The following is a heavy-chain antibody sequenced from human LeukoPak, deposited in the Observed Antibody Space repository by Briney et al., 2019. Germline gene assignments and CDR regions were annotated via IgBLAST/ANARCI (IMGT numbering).Heavy chain of an antibody. Sequence: ASETLSLTCAVSGGSFSGYYWTWIRQPPGKGLEWIREINHSGSTNYNPSLKSRVAISVDTSKNQFSLKLSSVTAADAAVYYCAGITIFGVVVGYNWFDPWGQGTLVTVSS. CDR2: INHSGST. CDR3: AGITIFGVVVGYNWFDP. D-gene: IGHD3-3*01. V-gene: IGHV4-34*01. CDR1: GGSFSGYY. J-gene: IGHJ5*02.